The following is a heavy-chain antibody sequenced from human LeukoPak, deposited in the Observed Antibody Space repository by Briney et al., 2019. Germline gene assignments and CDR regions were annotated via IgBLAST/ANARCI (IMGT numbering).Heavy chain of an antibody. D-gene: IGHD3-22*01. V-gene: IGHV3-53*01. Sequence: GGSLRLSCAASGFTVSSNYMSWVRQAPGKGLEWVSVIYSGGSTYYADCVKGRFTISRDNSKNTLYLQMNSLRAEDTAVYYCARDREINYYDSSGYYLIWGQGTLVTVSS. CDR1: GFTVSSNY. CDR3: ARDREINYYDSSGYYLI. J-gene: IGHJ4*02. CDR2: IYSGGST.